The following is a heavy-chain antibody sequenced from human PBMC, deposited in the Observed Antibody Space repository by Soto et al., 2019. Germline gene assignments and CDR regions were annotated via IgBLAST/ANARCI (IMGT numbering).Heavy chain of an antibody. V-gene: IGHV3-66*01. D-gene: IGHD6-13*01. CDR1: GFTVSSNY. CDR3: ARDSRIAAAAFDY. J-gene: IGHJ4*02. CDR2: IYSGGST. Sequence: PGGSLRLSCAASGFTVSSNYMSWVRQAPGKGLEWVSVIYSGGSTYYADSVKGRFTISRDNSKNTLYLQMNSLRAEDTAVYYCARDSRIAAAAFDYWGQGTLVTVSS.